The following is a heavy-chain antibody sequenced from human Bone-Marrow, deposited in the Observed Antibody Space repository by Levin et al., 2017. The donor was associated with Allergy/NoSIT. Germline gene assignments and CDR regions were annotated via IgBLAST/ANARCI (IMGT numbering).Heavy chain of an antibody. CDR2: SRNRANGYST. CDR1: GFTASDHY. Sequence: GESLKISCVGSGFTASDHYMDWVRQAPGKGLEWVGRSRNRANGYSTEYAASVRGRFTVSRDDSKNSLSLQMNSLKTEDTAVYYCTRSDSSGYPHYWGQGTLVTVSS. CDR3: TRSDSSGYPHY. V-gene: IGHV3-72*01. D-gene: IGHD3-22*01. J-gene: IGHJ4*02.